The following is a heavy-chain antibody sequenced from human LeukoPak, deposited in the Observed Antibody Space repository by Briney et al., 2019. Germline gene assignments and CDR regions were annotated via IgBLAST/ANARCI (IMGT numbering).Heavy chain of an antibody. CDR2: ISGDGGST. CDR1: GFTFDDYA. J-gene: IGHJ6*03. D-gene: IGHD3-9*01. V-gene: IGHV3-43*02. CDR3: AKGYYDILTGYRPSDYYYMDV. Sequence: GGSLRLSCAASGFTFDDYAMHWVRQAPGKGLEWVSLISGDGGSTYYADSVKGRLTISRDNSKNSLYLQMNSLRTEDTALYYCAKGYYDILTGYRPSDYYYMDVWGKGTTVTVSS.